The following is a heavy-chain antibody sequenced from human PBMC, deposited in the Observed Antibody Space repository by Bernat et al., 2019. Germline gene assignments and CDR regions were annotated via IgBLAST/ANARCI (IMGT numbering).Heavy chain of an antibody. Sequence: QVQLVESGGGVVQPGRSLRLSCAASGFTFSSYAMHWVRQAPGKGLEWVAVISFDGSNKYYEDSVMGGLAMSSDSSKNRLYLQMNSLRAEDTAVYYCARGGYRYGSRWLQAPQSYYYYGMDVWGQGTTVTVSS. V-gene: IGHV3-30*09. D-gene: IGHD5-24*01. CDR3: ARGGYRYGSRWLQAPQSYYYYGMDV. CDR1: GFTFSSYA. CDR2: ISFDGSNK. J-gene: IGHJ6*02.